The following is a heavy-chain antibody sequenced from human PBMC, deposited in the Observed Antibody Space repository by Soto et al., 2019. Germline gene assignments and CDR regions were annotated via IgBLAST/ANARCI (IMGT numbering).Heavy chain of an antibody. CDR3: ARALTPGDYDFWSGYSRLYGMDV. Sequence: SETLSLTCTVSGGSISSGGYYWSWIRQHPGKGLEWIGYIYYSGSTYYNPSLKSRVTISVDTSKNQFSLKLSSVTAADTAVYYCARALTPGDYDFWSGYSRLYGMDVWGQGTTVTVSS. CDR2: IYYSGST. CDR1: GGSISSGGYY. J-gene: IGHJ6*02. V-gene: IGHV4-31*03. D-gene: IGHD3-3*01.